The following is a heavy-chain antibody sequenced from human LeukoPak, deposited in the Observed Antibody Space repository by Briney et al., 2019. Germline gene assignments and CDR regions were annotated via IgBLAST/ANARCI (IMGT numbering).Heavy chain of an antibody. D-gene: IGHD3-22*01. CDR2: TYSSGTT. CDR3: ARVRGRFDAFDI. CDR1: GFTVSSNF. Sequence: GSLRLSCAASGFTVSSNFMSWVSQAPGKGLEWVSVTYSSGTTYYADSVKGRFSISRDNAENTLCLQMNSLRAEDTAVYYCARVRGRFDAFDIWGQGTMVTVSS. V-gene: IGHV3-66*01. J-gene: IGHJ3*02.